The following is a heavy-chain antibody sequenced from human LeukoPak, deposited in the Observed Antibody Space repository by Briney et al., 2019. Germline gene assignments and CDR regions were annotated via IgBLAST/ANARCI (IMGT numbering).Heavy chain of an antibody. CDR2: ISGSGGST. V-gene: IGHV3-23*01. Sequence: GGSLRLSCAASGFTFSSYAMSWVRQAPGKGLEWVSAISGSGGSTYYADSVKGRFTISRDNSKNTLYLQMNSLRAEDTAVYYCATGPGYYDSSGYGYWGQGTLVTVSS. CDR3: ATGPGYYDSSGYGY. J-gene: IGHJ4*02. D-gene: IGHD3-22*01. CDR1: GFTFSSYA.